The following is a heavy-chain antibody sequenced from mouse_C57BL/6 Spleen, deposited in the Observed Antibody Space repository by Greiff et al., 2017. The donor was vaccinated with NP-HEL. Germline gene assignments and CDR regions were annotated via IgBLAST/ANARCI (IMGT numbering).Heavy chain of an antibody. V-gene: IGHV1-74*01. CDR2: IHPSDSDT. CDR3: AIGEDDAMDY. Sequence: QVQLQQPGAELVKPGASVKVSCKASGYTFTSYWMHWVKQRPGQGLEWIGRIHPSDSDTNYNQKFKGQAILTVDNSSSTAYMQLSSLTSEDAAVDYCAIGEDDAMDYWGQGTSVTVSS. CDR1: GYTFTSYW. J-gene: IGHJ4*01.